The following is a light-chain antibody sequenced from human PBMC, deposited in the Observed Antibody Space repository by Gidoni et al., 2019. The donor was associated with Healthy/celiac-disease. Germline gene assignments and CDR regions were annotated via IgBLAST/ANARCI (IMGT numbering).Light chain of an antibody. J-gene: IGLJ2*01. CDR1: NLGDKY. CDR3: QAWDSSTVV. CDR2: QDS. Sequence: SYELTQPPSVSVPPGQTASITCSGDNLGDKYACWYQQKPGQSPVLVLYQDSKRPSGIPERFSGSNSGNTATLTLSGTQAMDEADYYCQAWDSSTVVFGGGTKLTVL. V-gene: IGLV3-1*01.